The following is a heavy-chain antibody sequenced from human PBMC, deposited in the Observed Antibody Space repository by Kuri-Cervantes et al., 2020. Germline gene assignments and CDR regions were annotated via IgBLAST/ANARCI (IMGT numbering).Heavy chain of an antibody. Sequence: SETLSLTCAVYGGSFSGYYWSWIRQPPGKGLEWIGEINHSGSTNYNPSLKSRVTISVDMSKNQFSLRLSSVTAADTAVYYCARLQCSGGTCYFGDYYMDVWGKGTTVTVSS. CDR2: INHSGST. CDR3: ARLQCSGGTCYFGDYYMDV. J-gene: IGHJ6*03. V-gene: IGHV4-34*01. CDR1: GGSFSGYY. D-gene: IGHD2-15*01.